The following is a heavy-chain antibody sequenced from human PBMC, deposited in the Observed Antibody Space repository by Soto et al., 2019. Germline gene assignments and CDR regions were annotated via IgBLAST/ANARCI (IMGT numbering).Heavy chain of an antibody. V-gene: IGHV4-4*02. D-gene: IGHD2-2*01. CDR2: IYHSGST. Sequence: PSETLSLTCAVSGGSISSSNWWSWVRQPPGKGLEWIGEIYHSGSTNYNPSLKGRVTISVDKSKNQFSLKLSSVTAADTAVYYCARVGLRYCSSTSCSPSGFDPWGQGTLVTVSS. CDR1: GGSISSSNW. CDR3: ARVGLRYCSSTSCSPSGFDP. J-gene: IGHJ5*02.